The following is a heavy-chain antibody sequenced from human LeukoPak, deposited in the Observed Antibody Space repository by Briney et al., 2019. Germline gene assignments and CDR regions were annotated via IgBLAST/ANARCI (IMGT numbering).Heavy chain of an antibody. CDR2: IYYSGST. Sequence: SETLSLTCTVSGDSISPYYWSWIRRPPGKGLEWIGYIYYSGSTDYNPSLKSRVTISVDTSKNQFSLKLSSVTAADTAVYYCCRGSTSCLDYWGQGTLITVSS. V-gene: IGHV4-59*08. CDR3: CRGSTSCLDY. J-gene: IGHJ4*02. D-gene: IGHD2-2*01. CDR1: GDSISPYY.